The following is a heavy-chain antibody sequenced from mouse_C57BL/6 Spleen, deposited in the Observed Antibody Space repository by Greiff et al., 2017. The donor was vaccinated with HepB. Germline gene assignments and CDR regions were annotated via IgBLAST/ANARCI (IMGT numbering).Heavy chain of an antibody. CDR2: IDPSDSYT. CDR1: GYTFTSYW. J-gene: IGHJ4*01. D-gene: IGHD2-4*01. Sequence: QVQLQQPGAELVMPGASVKLSCKASGYTFTSYWMHWVKQRPGQGLEWIGEIDPSDSYTNYNQKFKGKSTLTVDKSSSTAYMQLSSLTSEDSAVYYCAKGGYDYDDAAYAMDYWGQGTSVTVSS. CDR3: AKGGYDYDDAAYAMDY. V-gene: IGHV1-69*01.